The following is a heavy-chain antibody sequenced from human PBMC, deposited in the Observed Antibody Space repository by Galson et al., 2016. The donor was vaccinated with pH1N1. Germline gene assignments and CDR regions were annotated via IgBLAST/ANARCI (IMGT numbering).Heavy chain of an antibody. V-gene: IGHV1-18*01. J-gene: IGHJ4*02. CDR2: ISAYNGHT. Sequence: SVKVSCKASGYTFTSYGFAWVRQARGQGLEWMGWISAYNGHTQYAQNLQGRVTMTTDTSTSTAFMELRSLRSDDTAVYYCARVRGTYFGVPGFDYWGQGTLVTVSS. CDR1: GYTFTSYG. CDR3: ARVRGTYFGVPGFDY. D-gene: IGHD3-10*01.